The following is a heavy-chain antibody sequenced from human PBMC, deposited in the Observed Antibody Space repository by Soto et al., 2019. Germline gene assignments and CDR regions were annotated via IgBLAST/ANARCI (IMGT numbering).Heavy chain of an antibody. CDR2: ISGSGGST. D-gene: IGHD3-10*01. Sequence: EVQLLESGGGLVQPGGSLRLSCAASGFTFSSYAMSWVRQAPGKGLEWVSAISGSGGSTYYADSVKGRFTISRDNSKNTLNLQMNRLRAEDTAVYYCAKDRRRGDYYYYGMDVWGQGTTVTVSS. V-gene: IGHV3-23*01. CDR3: AKDRRRGDYYYYGMDV. J-gene: IGHJ6*02. CDR1: GFTFSSYA.